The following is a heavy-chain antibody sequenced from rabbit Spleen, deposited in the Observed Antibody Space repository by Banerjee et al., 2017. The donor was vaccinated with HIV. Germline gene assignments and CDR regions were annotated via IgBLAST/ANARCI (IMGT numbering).Heavy chain of an antibody. CDR2: IDVGSSGST. CDR1: GFSFSSSDY. V-gene: IGHV1S40*01. J-gene: IGHJ6*01. Sequence: QSLEESGGDLVKPGASLTLTCTASGFSFSSSDYMCWVRQAPGKGLEWIACIDVGSSGSTWYASWVNGRFTISKTSSTTVTLQMTSLTAADTATYFCARDTGSSFSSYGMDLWGQGTLVTVS. D-gene: IGHD8-1*01. CDR3: ARDTGSSFSSYGMDL.